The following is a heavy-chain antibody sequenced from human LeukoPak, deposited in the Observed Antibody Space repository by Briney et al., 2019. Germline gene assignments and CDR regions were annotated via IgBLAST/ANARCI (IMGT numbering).Heavy chain of an antibody. D-gene: IGHD1-26*01. CDR1: GFTFSSYS. CDR3: ARDREGATLNDAFDI. Sequence: GGSLRLSCAASGFTFSSYSMNWVRQAPGKGLEWVSSISSSSSYIYYADSVKGRFTISRDNAKNSLYLQMNSLRAEDTAVYYCARDREGATLNDAFDIWGQGTMVTVS. J-gene: IGHJ3*02. CDR2: ISSSSSYI. V-gene: IGHV3-21*01.